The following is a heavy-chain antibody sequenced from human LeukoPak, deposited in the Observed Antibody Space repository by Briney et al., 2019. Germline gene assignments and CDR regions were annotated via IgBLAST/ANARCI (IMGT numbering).Heavy chain of an antibody. V-gene: IGHV3-66*01. CDR2: IYSGRST. CDR1: GFTVSSNY. CDR3: ARGYYDNSGYLYY. J-gene: IGHJ4*02. D-gene: IGHD3-22*01. Sequence: PGGSLRLSCAASGFTVSSNYMTWVRQAPGKRLEWVSVIYSGRSTYSADSVKGRFIISRDNSKNTLYLQMNSLRAEDTAVYYCARGYYDNSGYLYYWGQGTLVTVSS.